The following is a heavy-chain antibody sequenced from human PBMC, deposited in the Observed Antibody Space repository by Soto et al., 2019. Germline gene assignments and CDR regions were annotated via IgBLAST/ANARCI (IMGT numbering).Heavy chain of an antibody. D-gene: IGHD7-27*01. J-gene: IGHJ4*02. V-gene: IGHV4-34*01. CDR3: ARGWGRIFAY. CDR1: GGSFSGYY. Sequence: QVQLQQWGAGLLKPSETLSLTCAVYGGSFSGYYWSWIRQPPGKGLEWIGEINHSRRTNYNPSVKSRVNISEDTTKNQFSLNLSSVTAADTAVYSCARGWGRIFAYWGQGTLVNVSS. CDR2: INHSRRT.